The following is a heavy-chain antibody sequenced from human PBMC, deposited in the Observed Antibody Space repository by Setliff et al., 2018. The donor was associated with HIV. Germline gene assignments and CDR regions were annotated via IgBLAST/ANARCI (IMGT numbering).Heavy chain of an antibody. CDR1: GFTFSNYG. Sequence: LSLSCAASGFTFSNYGMHWVRQAPGKGLEWVAVISYDGSNKYYGDSVKGRFTISRDNSKNTLYLQMKSLRAEDTAVYYCAKEGEWQRSRGYMDVWGKGTTVTVSS. J-gene: IGHJ6*03. V-gene: IGHV3-30*18. CDR3: AKEGEWQRSRGYMDV. D-gene: IGHD5-12*01. CDR2: ISYDGSNK.